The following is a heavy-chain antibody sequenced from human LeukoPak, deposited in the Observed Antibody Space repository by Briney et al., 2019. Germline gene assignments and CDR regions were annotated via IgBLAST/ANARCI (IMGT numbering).Heavy chain of an antibody. CDR3: ARLVSSGSYFDY. D-gene: IGHD1-26*01. V-gene: IGHV3-21*01. CDR2: ISSSSSYI. CDR1: GFTFSTSW. J-gene: IGHJ4*02. Sequence: GGSLRLSCAASGFTFSTSWMSWVRQAPGKGLEWVSSISSSSSYIYYADSVKGRFTISRDNAKNSLYLQMNSLRAEDTAVYYCARLVSSGSYFDYWGQGTLVTVSS.